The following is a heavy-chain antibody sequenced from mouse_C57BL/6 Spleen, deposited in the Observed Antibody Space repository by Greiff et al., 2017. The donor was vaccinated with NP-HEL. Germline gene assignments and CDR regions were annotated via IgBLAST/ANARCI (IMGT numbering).Heavy chain of an antibody. V-gene: IGHV1-69*01. CDR1: GYTFTSYW. D-gene: IGHD2-4*01. Sequence: QVQLQQSGAELVMPGASVKLSCKASGYTFTSYWMHWVKQRPGQGLEWIGEIDPSDSYTNYNQKFKGKSTLTVDKSSSTAYMQLSSLTSEDSAVYYCARNDDYDGRFAYWGQGTLVTVSA. J-gene: IGHJ3*01. CDR2: IDPSDSYT. CDR3: ARNDDYDGRFAY.